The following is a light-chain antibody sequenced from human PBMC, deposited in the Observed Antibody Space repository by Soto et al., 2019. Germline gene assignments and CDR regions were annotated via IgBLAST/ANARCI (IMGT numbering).Light chain of an antibody. V-gene: IGKV3-15*01. CDR1: QGVSTN. Sequence: EIVMTQSPGTVSVSPGERATLSCRASQGVSTNLAWYQQKPGQAPRLLIYGAFTRATGIPATFSGTGSGTEFTLTISSLQSEDFAVYYCQQYNDWPLTFGPGTKVDIK. CDR2: GAF. CDR3: QQYNDWPLT. J-gene: IGKJ1*01.